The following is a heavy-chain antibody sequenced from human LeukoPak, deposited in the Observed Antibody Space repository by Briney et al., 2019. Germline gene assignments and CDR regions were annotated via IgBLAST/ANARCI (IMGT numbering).Heavy chain of an antibody. D-gene: IGHD3-3*01. CDR3: ARGVPYDSWSGPHYSDY. CDR1: GFTVSTNY. J-gene: IGHJ4*02. Sequence: GGSLRLSCAASGFTVSTNYMTWVRQAPGKGLEWVAHIKQDGSQEYYVDSVKGRFTISRDSAKNSLYLQMNSLRAEDTAVYYCARGVPYDSWSGPHYSDYWGQGTLVTVSS. V-gene: IGHV3-7*01. CDR2: IKQDGSQE.